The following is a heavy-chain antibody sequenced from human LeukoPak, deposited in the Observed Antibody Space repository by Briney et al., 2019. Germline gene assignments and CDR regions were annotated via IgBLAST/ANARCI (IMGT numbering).Heavy chain of an antibody. V-gene: IGHV4-59*08. CDR2: INYSGST. CDR3: ARVGCSGGSCYSFGY. Sequence: SETLSLTCTVSGGSISSYYWSWIRQPPGKGLEWIGYINYSGSTYYNPSLKSRVTISVDTSKNQFSLKLSSVTAADTAVHYCARVGCSGGSCYSFGYWGQGTLVTVSS. D-gene: IGHD2-15*01. J-gene: IGHJ4*02. CDR1: GGSISSYY.